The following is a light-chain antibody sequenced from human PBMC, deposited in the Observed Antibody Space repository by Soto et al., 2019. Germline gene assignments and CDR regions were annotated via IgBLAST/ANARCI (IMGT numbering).Light chain of an antibody. Sequence: QSALTQPASVSGSPGQSITISCTGTSSDVGGYNYVSWYQQRPGKAPKLMIYDVSNRPSGVSNRFSGSKSGNTASLTISGLQAEDEADYYCSSYTSSSTSYVFGIGTKLTVL. J-gene: IGLJ1*01. CDR3: SSYTSSSTSYV. CDR1: SSDVGGYNY. CDR2: DVS. V-gene: IGLV2-14*01.